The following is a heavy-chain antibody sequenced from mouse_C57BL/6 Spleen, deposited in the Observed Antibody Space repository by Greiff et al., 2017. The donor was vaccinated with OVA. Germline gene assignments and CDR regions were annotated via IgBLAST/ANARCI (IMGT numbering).Heavy chain of an antibody. V-gene: IGHV1-80*01. J-gene: IGHJ4*01. CDR3: ARGPGYYGSSYYAMDY. CDR2: IYPGDGDT. Sequence: QVQLKESGAELVKPGASVKISCKASGYAFSSYWMNWVKQRPGKGLEWIGQIYPGDGDTNYNGKFKGKATLTADKSSSTAYMQLSSLTSEDSAVYFCARGPGYYGSSYYAMDYWGQGTSVTVSS. CDR1: GYAFSSYW. D-gene: IGHD1-1*01.